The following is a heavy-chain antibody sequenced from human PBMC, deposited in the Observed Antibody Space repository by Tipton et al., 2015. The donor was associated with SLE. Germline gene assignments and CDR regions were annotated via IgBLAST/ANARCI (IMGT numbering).Heavy chain of an antibody. CDR1: GFTFSSYA. V-gene: IGHV3-30*04. Sequence: SLRLSCAASGFTFSSYAMHWVRRAPGKGLEWVTFISFDEINKYYADSVRGRFTISRDNSKNTLYLQMNSLRAEDTAIYFCAREGYNSRYFGYWCQGTLVTVSS. J-gene: IGHJ4*02. CDR2: ISFDEINK. D-gene: IGHD1-1*01. CDR3: AREGYNSRYFGY.